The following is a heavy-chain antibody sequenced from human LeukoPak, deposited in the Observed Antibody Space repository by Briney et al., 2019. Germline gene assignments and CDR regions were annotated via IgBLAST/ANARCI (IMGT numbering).Heavy chain of an antibody. V-gene: IGHV3-33*08. CDR2: IWYDGSNK. J-gene: IGHJ6*02. Sequence: PGRSLRLSCAASGFTFSSYAMHWVRQAPGKGLEWVAVIWYDGSNKYYADSVKGRFTISRDNSKNTLYLQMNSLRAEDTAVYYCARDPPSYGMDVWGQGTTVTVSS. CDR1: GFTFSSYA. CDR3: ARDPPSYGMDV.